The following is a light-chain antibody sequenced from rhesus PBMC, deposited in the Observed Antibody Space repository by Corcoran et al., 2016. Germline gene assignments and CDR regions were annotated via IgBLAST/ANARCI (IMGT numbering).Light chain of an antibody. Sequence: QAAPTQSPSMSGSPGQSVTISCTGTSSDICDYNRVSWYQHHSGKAPTLMIYEVNKRPSGVSDRFSGSKSGNTASLAISGLQAEDEADYYCGSYASGTTHYNFGNGTRLTVL. V-gene: IGLV2-13*03. CDR2: EVN. CDR1: SSDICDYNR. J-gene: IGLJ1*01. CDR3: GSYASGTTHYN.